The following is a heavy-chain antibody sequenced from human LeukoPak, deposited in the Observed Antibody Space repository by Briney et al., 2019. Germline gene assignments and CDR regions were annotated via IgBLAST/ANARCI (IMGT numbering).Heavy chain of an antibody. CDR2: IILILGIA. V-gene: IGHV1-69*04. CDR3: ARDDYSEYTLNWFDP. J-gene: IGHJ5*02. D-gene: IGHD4-17*01. CDR1: GGTFSSYA. Sequence: SVKVSCKASGGTFSSYAISWVRQAPGQGLEWMGRIILILGIANYAQKFQGGVTITADKSTSTAYMELSSLRSEDTAVYYCARDDYSEYTLNWFDPWGQGTLVTVSS.